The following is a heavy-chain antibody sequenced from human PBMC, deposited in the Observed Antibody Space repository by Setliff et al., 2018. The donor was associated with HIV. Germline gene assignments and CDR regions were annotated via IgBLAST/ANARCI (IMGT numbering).Heavy chain of an antibody. J-gene: IGHJ4*02. CDR3: ARHSYCGGDCIEYYFDY. Sequence: NPSETLSLTCTVSGYSVNSDYLRCWIRQPPGKGLEWIGSVYHSGSTYYNPSLKGRVTTSIDTSKNQFSLKLNSVTAADTAVYYCARHSYCGGDCIEYYFDYWGQGTLVTVSS. CDR2: VYHSGST. V-gene: IGHV4-38-2*02. D-gene: IGHD2-21*02. CDR1: GYSVNSDYL.